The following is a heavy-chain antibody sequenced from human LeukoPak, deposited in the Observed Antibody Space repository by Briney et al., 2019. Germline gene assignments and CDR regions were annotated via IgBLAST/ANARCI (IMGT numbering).Heavy chain of an antibody. CDR1: GGSISSSRYY. CDR2: MYYSGST. CDR3: ATVSDQLDY. V-gene: IGHV4-39*02. J-gene: IGHJ4*02. Sequence: GSLSLTCTVSGGSISSSRYYWGWIRQPPGKGLEWIGSMYYSGSTYYNPSLKSRVTISVDTSKNHFSLKLSSVTAADTAVYYCATVSDQLDYWGQGTLVTVSA. D-gene: IGHD1-1*01.